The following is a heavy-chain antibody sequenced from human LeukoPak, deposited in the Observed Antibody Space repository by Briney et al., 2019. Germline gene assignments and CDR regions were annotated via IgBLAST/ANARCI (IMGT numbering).Heavy chain of an antibody. V-gene: IGHV1-46*01. CDR2: INPSGGST. CDR1: GYTFTSYH. J-gene: IGHJ4*02. D-gene: IGHD3-10*01. Sequence: ASVKVSCKASGYTFTSYHMHWVRQAPGQGLEWMGIINPSGGSTSYAQKFQGRVTMTRDMSTSTVYMELSSLRSEDTAVYYCARDLATMVRGADYWGQGTLVTVSS. CDR3: ARDLATMVRGADY.